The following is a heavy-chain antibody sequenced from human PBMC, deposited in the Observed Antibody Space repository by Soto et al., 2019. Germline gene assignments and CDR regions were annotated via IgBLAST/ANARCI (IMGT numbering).Heavy chain of an antibody. D-gene: IGHD3-22*01. Sequence: SVKVSCKASGGTFSSYAISWVRQAPGQGLEWMGGIIPIFGTANYAQKFQGRVTITADKYTSTAYMELSSLRSEDTAVYYCASPLYYDSSGQHRDAFDIWGQGTMVTVSS. V-gene: IGHV1-69*06. CDR1: GGTFSSYA. J-gene: IGHJ3*02. CDR2: IIPIFGTA. CDR3: ASPLYYDSSGQHRDAFDI.